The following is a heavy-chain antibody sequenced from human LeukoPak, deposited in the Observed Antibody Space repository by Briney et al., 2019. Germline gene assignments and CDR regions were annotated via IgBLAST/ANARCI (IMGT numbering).Heavy chain of an antibody. D-gene: IGHD3-10*01. Sequence: GRSLRLSCAASGFILNSYGMHWVRQAPGKGLEWVADIWFDGKNQHFADSVRGRFAISRDNSKNTVYLQINSLRAEDTAVYYCARDFGSGSYLVDYWGQGTLVTVSS. J-gene: IGHJ4*02. V-gene: IGHV3-33*01. CDR1: GFILNSYG. CDR2: IWFDGKNQ. CDR3: ARDFGSGSYLVDY.